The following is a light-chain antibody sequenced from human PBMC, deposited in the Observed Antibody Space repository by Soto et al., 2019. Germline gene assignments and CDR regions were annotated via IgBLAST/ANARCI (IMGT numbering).Light chain of an antibody. V-gene: IGKV1-39*01. Sequence: DIQMTQSPSSLSVSLGDRVTITCRASQSISSYLNWYQQKPGKAPRLLIYAASSLQSGVPSRFSGSGSGTDFTLTISSLQPEDFATYYCQQSYSTPYTFGQGTKVEIK. CDR2: AAS. CDR1: QSISSY. CDR3: QQSYSTPYT. J-gene: IGKJ2*01.